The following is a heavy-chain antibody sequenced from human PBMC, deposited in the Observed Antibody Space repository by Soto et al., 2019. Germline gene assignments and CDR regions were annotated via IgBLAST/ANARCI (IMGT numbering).Heavy chain of an antibody. V-gene: IGHV3-23*04. CDR1: GFTFSSYS. D-gene: IGHD3-22*01. Sequence: EVQLVESGGGLVKPGGSLRLSCAASGFTFSSYSMNWVRQAPGKGLEWVSSISSSGGSTYYADSVKGRFTISRDNSKNTLYLQMNSLRAEDTAVYYCAKDIQVVYYDSSTDYWGQGTLVTVSS. CDR2: ISSSGGST. J-gene: IGHJ4*02. CDR3: AKDIQVVYYDSSTDY.